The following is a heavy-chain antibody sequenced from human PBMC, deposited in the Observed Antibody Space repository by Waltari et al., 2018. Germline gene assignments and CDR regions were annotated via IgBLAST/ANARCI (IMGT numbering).Heavy chain of an antibody. V-gene: IGHV4-59*02. J-gene: IGHJ4*02. Sequence: QVQLQESGPGLVTPSATLSLTCTVSGASVTPASCSWVRQPPGKGLAWIGYIYSSGSTNYNPSLKSRVTIAIDTSKNQFSLNLTSMTAADTAVYYCAKSKSGYSSDNFDYWGQGTLVTVSS. CDR2: IYSSGST. CDR1: GASVTPAS. CDR3: AKSKSGYSSDNFDY. D-gene: IGHD6-19*01.